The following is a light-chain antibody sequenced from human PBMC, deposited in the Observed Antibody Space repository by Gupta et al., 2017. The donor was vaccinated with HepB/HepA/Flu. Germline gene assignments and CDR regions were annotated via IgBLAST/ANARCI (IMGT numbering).Light chain of an antibody. CDR3: ASWDDSLNGVYV. Sequence: QSVLTQPPSASGTPGQRVTISCSGSSSNIGSNTVNWYQQLPGTAPKLLIYSNNQRPSGVPDRFSGFKSGTSASLAISGLQSEDEADYYCASWDDSLNGVYVFGSGTKVTVL. V-gene: IGLV1-44*01. CDR1: SSNIGSNT. J-gene: IGLJ1*01. CDR2: SNN.